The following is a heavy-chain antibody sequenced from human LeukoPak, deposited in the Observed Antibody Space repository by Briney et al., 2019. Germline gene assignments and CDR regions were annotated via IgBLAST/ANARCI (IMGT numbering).Heavy chain of an antibody. V-gene: IGHV3-53*01. CDR1: GFTVSSDS. Sequence: GGSLRLSCTVSGFTVSSDSMSWVRRAPGKGLEWVSFIYSGGSTHYSDSVKGRFTISRDNTKKSLYLQMNSLAADDTAVYYCVRGSIWSPDNWGQGTLVTVSS. J-gene: IGHJ4*02. CDR2: IYSGGST. CDR3: VRGSIWSPDN. D-gene: IGHD3-10*01.